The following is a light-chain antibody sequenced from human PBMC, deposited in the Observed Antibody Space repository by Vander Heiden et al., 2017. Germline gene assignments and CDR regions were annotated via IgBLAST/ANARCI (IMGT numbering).Light chain of an antibody. V-gene: IGKV3-15*01. CDR2: GAA. Sequence: ELVMTQSPATLSVSPGGRAPLSCRASQSVTSNLAWYQQKPGQAPRILIYGAATRATGIPARFSGSGSGTEFTLTISSLQSEDFAVYYCQQYNNWPLYTFGQGTKLEIK. CDR1: QSVTSN. J-gene: IGKJ2*01. CDR3: QQYNNWPLYT.